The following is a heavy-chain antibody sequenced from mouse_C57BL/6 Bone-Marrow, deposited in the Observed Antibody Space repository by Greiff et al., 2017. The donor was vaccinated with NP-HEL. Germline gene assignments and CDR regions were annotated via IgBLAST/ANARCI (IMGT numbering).Heavy chain of an antibody. CDR3: ARGLRREAWFAY. CDR1: GFNIKNTY. V-gene: IGHV14-3*01. D-gene: IGHD2-2*01. CDR2: IDPANGNT. J-gene: IGHJ3*01. Sequence: VQLKESVAELVRPGASVKLSCTASGFNIKNTYMHWVKQRPEQGLEWIGRIDPANGNTKYAPKFQGKATITADTSTNTAYLQLSSLTSEDTAIYYCARGLRREAWFAYWGQGTLVTVSA.